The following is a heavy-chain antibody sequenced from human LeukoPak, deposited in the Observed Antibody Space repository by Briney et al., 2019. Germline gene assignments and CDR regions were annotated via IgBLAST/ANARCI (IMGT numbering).Heavy chain of an antibody. CDR3: AKVRRRRKNCSGGSCYPYLDAFDI. Sequence: GGSLRLSCAGSGFTFSGSAMHWVRQASGKGLEWVGRIRSRANSYVTAYAASVEGRFTISRDDSKNTAYLQMNSLRAEDTAVYYCAKVRRRRKNCSGGSCYPYLDAFDIWGQGTMVTVSS. CDR2: IRSRANSYVT. V-gene: IGHV3-73*01. CDR1: GFTFSGSA. J-gene: IGHJ3*02. D-gene: IGHD2-15*01.